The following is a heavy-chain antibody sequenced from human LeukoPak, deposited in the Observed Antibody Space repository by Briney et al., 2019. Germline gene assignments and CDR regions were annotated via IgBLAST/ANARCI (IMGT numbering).Heavy chain of an antibody. D-gene: IGHD3-3*01. CDR1: GFTFSSYA. CDR2: ISGSGAGT. CDR3: ARDFTIFGVVTPKSFDY. J-gene: IGHJ4*02. V-gene: IGHV3-23*01. Sequence: PGGSLRLSCAASGFTFSSYAMSWVRQAPGKGLEWVSGISGSGAGTYYADSVKGRFTISRDNAKNSLYLQMNSLRAEDTAVYYCARDFTIFGVVTPKSFDYWGQGTLVTVSS.